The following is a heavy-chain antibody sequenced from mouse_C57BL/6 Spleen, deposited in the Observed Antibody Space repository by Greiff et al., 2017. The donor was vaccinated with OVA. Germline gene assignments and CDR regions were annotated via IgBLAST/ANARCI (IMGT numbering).Heavy chain of an antibody. J-gene: IGHJ3*01. V-gene: IGHV1-55*01. CDR1: GYTFTSYW. Sequence: VQLQQPGAELVKPGASVKMSCKASGYTFTSYWITWVRQRPGQGLEWIGDIYPGSGSTNYNEKFKSKATLTVDTSSSTAYMQISSLTSEDSAVYYCVYDYDGSWFAYWGQGTLVTVSA. CDR3: VYDYDGSWFAY. D-gene: IGHD2-4*01. CDR2: IYPGSGST.